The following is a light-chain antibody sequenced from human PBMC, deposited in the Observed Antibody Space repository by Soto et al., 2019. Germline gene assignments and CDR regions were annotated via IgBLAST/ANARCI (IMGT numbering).Light chain of an antibody. CDR2: DAS. CDR3: QVRSNWPTWT. J-gene: IGKJ1*01. Sequence: EIGLTQSPATLSLSPGDIATLSCRASQSVSNFLAWYQQKPGQAPRLLIYDASNRATGIPARFSGGGSGTDFTLAISSLEPEDFAVYYCQVRSNWPTWTFGQGTKVDIK. V-gene: IGKV3-11*01. CDR1: QSVSNF.